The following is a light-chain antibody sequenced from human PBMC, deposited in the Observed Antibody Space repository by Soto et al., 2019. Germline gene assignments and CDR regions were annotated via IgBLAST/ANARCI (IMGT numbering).Light chain of an antibody. CDR2: DPS. J-gene: IGKJ5*01. CDR3: QQRSNWPPSVT. CDR1: QNVSTY. V-gene: IGKV3-11*01. Sequence: EIVLTQSPATLSLSPGARATLSCRASQNVSTYLGWYQQKPGQAPRLLIYDPSNKATAIPARFSGSGSGTDFTLTISSLEPEDFAVYYCQQRSNWPPSVTFGQGTRLEIK.